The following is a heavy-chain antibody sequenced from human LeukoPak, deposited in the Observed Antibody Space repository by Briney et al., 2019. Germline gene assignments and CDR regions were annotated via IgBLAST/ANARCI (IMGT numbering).Heavy chain of an antibody. D-gene: IGHD3-10*02. Sequence: PGGSLRLSCAASGFTFSSYEMNWGRQGPGEGLGWGSYISSGGSTIYYADSVKGRFTISRDNAQNSLYLQMNSLRAEDTAVYYCAELGITMIGGVWGKGTTVTISS. CDR2: ISSGGSTI. V-gene: IGHV3-48*03. CDR3: AELGITMIGGV. CDR1: GFTFSSYE. J-gene: IGHJ6*04.